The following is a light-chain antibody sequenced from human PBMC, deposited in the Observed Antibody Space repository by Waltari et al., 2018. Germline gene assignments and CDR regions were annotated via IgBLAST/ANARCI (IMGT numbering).Light chain of an antibody. V-gene: IGLV3-21*02. Sequence: SFVLTQPPSVSVAPGQTARITCGGDNIGSKIEHWYQQKPGQAPLLVVYDDNDRPSGIPDRFSGSNSANTTTLTIKRLEAGDEADYYCQVWDGSYDHPIFGGGTKLTVL. CDR2: DDN. CDR3: QVWDGSYDHPI. J-gene: IGLJ2*01. CDR1: NIGSKI.